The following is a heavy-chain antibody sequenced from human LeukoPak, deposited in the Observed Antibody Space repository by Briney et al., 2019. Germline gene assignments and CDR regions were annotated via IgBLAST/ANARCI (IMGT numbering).Heavy chain of an antibody. J-gene: IGHJ4*02. Sequence: GGSLRLSCAASGFTFSDYYMSWIRQAPGKGLEWVSYISSSGSTIYYADSVKGRFTISRDNAKNLLYLQMNSLRAEDTAVYYCARDFDDSSGYYRGVFDYWGQGTLVTVSS. CDR1: GFTFSDYY. CDR2: ISSSGSTI. V-gene: IGHV3-11*04. D-gene: IGHD3-22*01. CDR3: ARDFDDSSGYYRGVFDY.